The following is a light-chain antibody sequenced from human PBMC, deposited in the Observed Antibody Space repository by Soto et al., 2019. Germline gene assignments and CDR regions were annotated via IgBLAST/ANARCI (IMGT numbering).Light chain of an antibody. Sequence: EIVMTQSPATLSVSPGERATLSCRASQSVSSNLAWYQQKPGQAPRLLMYGASTRAPGIPARFSGSGSGTEFTLTIYSLQSEDFAVYYCQQYDNWPRTFGQGTKV. CDR3: QQYDNWPRT. J-gene: IGKJ1*01. V-gene: IGKV3-15*01. CDR1: QSVSSN. CDR2: GAS.